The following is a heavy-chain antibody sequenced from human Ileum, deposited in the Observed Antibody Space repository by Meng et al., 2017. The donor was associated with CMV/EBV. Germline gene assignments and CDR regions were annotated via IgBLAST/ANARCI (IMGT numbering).Heavy chain of an antibody. D-gene: IGHD2-15*01. CDR2: IIPILGIS. CDR1: GGTFSSHA. CDR3: ARGPEVEYCSSGSCYYFDY. V-gene: IGHV1-69*10. J-gene: IGHJ4*02. Sequence: SVKVSCKASGGTFSSHAISWVRQAPGQGLEWMGGIIPILGISNYAQKLQGGVTITADKSTSTAYMELSSLRSENTAVYYCARGPEVEYCSSGSCYYFDYWGQGTLVTVSS.